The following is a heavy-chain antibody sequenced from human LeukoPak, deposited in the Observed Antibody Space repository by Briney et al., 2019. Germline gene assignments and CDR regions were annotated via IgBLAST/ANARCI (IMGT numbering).Heavy chain of an antibody. CDR1: GGSISSGGYY. CDR3: ARDHMVRGGLDY. J-gene: IGHJ4*02. Sequence: SQTLSLTCTVSGGSISSGGYYWSWIRQHPGKGLEWIGYIYYSGSTYYNPSLKSRVTISVDTSKNQFSLKLSSVTAADTAVYYCARDHMVRGGLDYWGQGTLVTVSS. CDR2: IYYSGST. V-gene: IGHV4-31*03. D-gene: IGHD3-10*01.